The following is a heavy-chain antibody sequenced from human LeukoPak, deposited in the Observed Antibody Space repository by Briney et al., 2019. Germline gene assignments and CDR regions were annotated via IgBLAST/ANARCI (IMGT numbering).Heavy chain of an antibody. CDR2: ISSRGGTT. V-gene: IGHV3-48*03. D-gene: IGHD3-3*01. Sequence: GGSLRLSCAASGLTFSSSEMNWVRQAPGKGLEWISYISSRGGTTYHADSVKGRFTVSRDNAKNSPYLQMNSLRAEDTAVYYCATQGRSAISGIWGQGTMVTVSS. CDR3: ATQGRSAISGI. CDR1: GLTFSSSE. J-gene: IGHJ3*02.